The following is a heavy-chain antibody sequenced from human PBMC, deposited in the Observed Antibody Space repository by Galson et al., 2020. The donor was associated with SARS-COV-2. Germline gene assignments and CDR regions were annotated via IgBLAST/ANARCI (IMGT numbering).Heavy chain of an antibody. D-gene: IGHD6-13*01. J-gene: IGHJ5*02. Sequence: SGPTLVKPTETLTLTCTVSGFSLRNARMGVSWIRQPPGKALEWLAHIFSSDEKSYSTSLKSRLTISKDTSRSQVVLTMTNMDPVDTATYFCARAPPGYSASWYDTWFDPWGQGILVTVSS. CDR2: IFSSDEK. CDR3: ARAPPGYSASWYDTWFDP. V-gene: IGHV2-26*01. CDR1: GFSLRNARMG.